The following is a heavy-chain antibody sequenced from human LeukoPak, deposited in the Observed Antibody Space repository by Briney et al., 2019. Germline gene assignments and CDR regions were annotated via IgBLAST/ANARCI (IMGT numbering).Heavy chain of an antibody. D-gene: IGHD6-13*01. V-gene: IGHV3-21*01. CDR3: AREAEQQLVRSWFDP. J-gene: IGHJ5*02. Sequence: GGSLRLSCAASGFTFSSYSMNWVRQAPGKGLEWVSSISSSSSYIYYADSVKGRFTISRDNDKNSLYLQMNSLRAEDTAVYYCAREAEQQLVRSWFDPWGQGTLVTVSS. CDR2: ISSSSSYI. CDR1: GFTFSSYS.